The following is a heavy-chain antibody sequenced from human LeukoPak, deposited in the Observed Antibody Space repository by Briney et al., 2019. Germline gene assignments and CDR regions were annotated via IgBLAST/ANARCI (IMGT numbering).Heavy chain of an antibody. Sequence: SETLSLTCTVSGGSISSYYWSWIRQPPGKGLEWIGYIYYSGSTNYNPSLKSRVTISVDTSKNQFSLKLSSVTAADTAVYYCARLGPSKWLGYYYGMDVWGQGTTVTVSS. CDR3: ARLGPSKWLGYYYGMDV. D-gene: IGHD5-12*01. CDR2: IYYSGST. V-gene: IGHV4-59*08. J-gene: IGHJ6*02. CDR1: GGSISSYY.